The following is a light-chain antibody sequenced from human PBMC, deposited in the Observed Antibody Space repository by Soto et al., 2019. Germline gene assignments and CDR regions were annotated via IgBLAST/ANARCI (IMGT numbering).Light chain of an antibody. J-gene: IGKJ1*01. V-gene: IGKV3-15*01. CDR2: GAS. Sequence: EKVMTQSPATLSVSPGERATLSSRASQSVSSNLAWYQQTRGQAPRLLIYGASTRATGVPARFSGSGSGTEFTLTIRNLQSEDFAVYHCQQYDKWPRTFGQGTKV. CDR3: QQYDKWPRT. CDR1: QSVSSN.